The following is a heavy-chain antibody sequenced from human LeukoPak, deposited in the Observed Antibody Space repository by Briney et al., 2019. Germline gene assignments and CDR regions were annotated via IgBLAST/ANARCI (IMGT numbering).Heavy chain of an antibody. CDR3: ARGIGSTTVTTLEYYFDY. CDR1: GYTFTSYD. J-gene: IGHJ4*02. D-gene: IGHD4-17*01. CDR2: MNPNSGNT. V-gene: IGHV1-8*01. Sequence: ASVKVSCKXSGYTFTSYDINWVRQATGQGLERMGWMNPNSGNTGYAQKFQGRVTMTRNTSISTAYMELSSLRSEDTAVYYCARGIGSTTVTTLEYYFDYWGQGTLVTVSS.